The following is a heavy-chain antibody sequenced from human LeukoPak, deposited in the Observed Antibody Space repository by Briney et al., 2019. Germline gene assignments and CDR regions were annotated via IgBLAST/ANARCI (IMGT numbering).Heavy chain of an antibody. CDR3: ARDPPEDRWNSFDY. CDR2: THHSGET. D-gene: IGHD2-15*01. V-gene: IGHV4-59*02. J-gene: IGHJ4*02. CDR1: GSSVSGYY. Sequence: SETLSLTCILSGSSVSGYYWNWIRQSPGRGLECIGYTHHSGETKYNPSLPSRVTMSVDSSRNHFYLNLLFLTAADTAIYFCARDPPEDRWNSFDYWGQGALVTVSS.